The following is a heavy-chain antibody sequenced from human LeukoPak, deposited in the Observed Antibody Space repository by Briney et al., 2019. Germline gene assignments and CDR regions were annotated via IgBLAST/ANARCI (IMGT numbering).Heavy chain of an antibody. Sequence: GGSLRLSCAASGFTFSSYGMHWVRQAPGKGLEWVAFISYDGSNKYYADSVKGRFTISRDNSKNTLYLQMNSLRAEDTAVYFCANDAAQQQLSNLFYGMDVWGQGTTVTVSS. J-gene: IGHJ6*02. D-gene: IGHD6-13*01. CDR2: ISYDGSNK. CDR3: ANDAAQQQLSNLFYGMDV. V-gene: IGHV3-30*18. CDR1: GFTFSSYG.